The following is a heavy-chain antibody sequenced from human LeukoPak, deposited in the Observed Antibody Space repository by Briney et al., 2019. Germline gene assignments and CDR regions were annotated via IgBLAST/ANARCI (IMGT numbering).Heavy chain of an antibody. V-gene: IGHV3-7*01. D-gene: IGHD6-6*01. Sequence: GGSLRLSCTASGFTFSIYWMSWVRQAPGKGLEWVANIKEDGSEEHYVDSVKGRFTIPRDNARNSVHVQMNSLRAEDTAVYFCARVRPGHYFDYWGQGALVTVSS. CDR2: IKEDGSEE. CDR3: ARVRPGHYFDY. J-gene: IGHJ4*02. CDR1: GFTFSIYW.